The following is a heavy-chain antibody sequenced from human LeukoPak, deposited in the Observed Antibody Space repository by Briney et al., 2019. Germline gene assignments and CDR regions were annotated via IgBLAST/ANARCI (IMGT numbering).Heavy chain of an antibody. CDR1: GGSISSHY. Sequence: PSETLSLTCTVAGGSISSHYWSWIRQPPGKGLEWIGYIYYSGSTNYNPSLKSRVTISVDTSKNQFSLKLSSVTAADTAVYYCATDNSAVAPYNGAFDIWGQGTMVTVSS. V-gene: IGHV4-59*11. J-gene: IGHJ3*02. CDR3: ATDNSAVAPYNGAFDI. CDR2: IYYSGST. D-gene: IGHD6-19*01.